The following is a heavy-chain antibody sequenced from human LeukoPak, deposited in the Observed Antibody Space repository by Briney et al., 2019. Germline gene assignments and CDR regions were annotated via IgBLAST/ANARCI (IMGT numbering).Heavy chain of an antibody. D-gene: IGHD3-10*01. CDR3: AKDGLYYGSGSYHPPYYYYYMDV. CDR1: GFTFSSYG. CDR2: IRYDGSNK. Sequence: GGSLRLSCAASGFTFSSYGMHWVRQAPGKGLEWVAFIRYDGSNKYYADSVKGRFTISRDNSKNTLYLQMNSLRAEDTAVYYCAKDGLYYGSGSYHPPYYYYYMDVWGKGTTVTISS. J-gene: IGHJ6*03. V-gene: IGHV3-30*02.